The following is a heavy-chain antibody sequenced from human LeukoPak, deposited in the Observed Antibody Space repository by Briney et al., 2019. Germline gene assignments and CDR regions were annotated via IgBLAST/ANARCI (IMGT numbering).Heavy chain of an antibody. D-gene: IGHD3-10*01. CDR1: GFTVSSNY. V-gene: IGHV3-66*01. J-gene: IGHJ4*02. CDR3: SRGGNQYYFDY. CDR2: IYSGGST. Sequence: PGGSLRLSCAASGFTVSSNYMSWVRQAPGKGLEWVSVIYSGGSTNYADSVKGRFTISRDNSKNTLYLQMNSLRVEDTAVYYCSRGGNQYYFDYWGQGTLVTVSS.